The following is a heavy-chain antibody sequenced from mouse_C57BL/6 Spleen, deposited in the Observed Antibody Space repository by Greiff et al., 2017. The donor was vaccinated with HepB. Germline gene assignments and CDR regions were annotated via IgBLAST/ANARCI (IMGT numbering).Heavy chain of an antibody. J-gene: IGHJ2*01. V-gene: IGHV1-26*01. CDR3: ASDYDLDY. CDR2: INPNNGGT. D-gene: IGHD2-4*01. Sequence: EVKLQQSGPELVKPGASVKISCKASGYTFTDYYMNWVKQSHGKSLEWIGDINPNNGGTSYNQKFKGKATLTVDKSSSTAYMELRSLTSEDSAVYYCASDYDLDYWGQGTTLTVSS. CDR1: GYTFTDYY.